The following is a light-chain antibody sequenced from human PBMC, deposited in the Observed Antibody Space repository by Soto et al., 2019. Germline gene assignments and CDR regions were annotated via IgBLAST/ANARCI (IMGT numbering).Light chain of an antibody. J-gene: IGKJ2*01. V-gene: IGKV3-20*01. Sequence: EVVLTQSPGTLSLSPGERATLSCRASQTVSSSYLAWYQQKPGQAPRLLIYGASNRATGIPDRFSGSGSGTDFTLTINRLEPEDFAVYYCHHYGSSPPDTFGQGAKLDI. CDR2: GAS. CDR3: HHYGSSPPDT. CDR1: QTVSSSY.